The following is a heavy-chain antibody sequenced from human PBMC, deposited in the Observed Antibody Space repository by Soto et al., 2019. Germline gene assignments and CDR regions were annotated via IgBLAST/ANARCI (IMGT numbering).Heavy chain of an antibody. Sequence: GGSLRLSCTASGFTFSSYAMHWVRQAPGKGLERVAVISYDGSNKYYADSVKGRFTISRDNSKNTLYLQMNSLRAEDTALYYCAREGYDILTGYLDYWGQGTLVTVSS. V-gene: IGHV3-30-3*01. CDR3: AREGYDILTGYLDY. CDR2: ISYDGSNK. J-gene: IGHJ4*02. D-gene: IGHD3-9*01. CDR1: GFTFSSYA.